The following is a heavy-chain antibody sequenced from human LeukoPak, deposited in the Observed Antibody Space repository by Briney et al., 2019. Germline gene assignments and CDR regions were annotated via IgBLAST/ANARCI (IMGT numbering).Heavy chain of an antibody. Sequence: SETLSLTCTVSGGSISSGGYYWSWIRQHPGKGLEWIGYIYYSGSTYYNPSLKSRVTISVDTSKNQFSLKLSSATAADTAVYYCASVTSPDGYCSSTSCRDDAFDIWGQGTMVTVSS. CDR2: IYYSGST. CDR3: ASVTSPDGYCSSTSCRDDAFDI. CDR1: GGSISSGGYY. V-gene: IGHV4-31*03. D-gene: IGHD2-2*01. J-gene: IGHJ3*02.